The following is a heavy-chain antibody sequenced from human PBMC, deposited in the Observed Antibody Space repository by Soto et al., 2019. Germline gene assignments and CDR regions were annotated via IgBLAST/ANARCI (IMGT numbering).Heavy chain of an antibody. V-gene: IGHV1-69*05. Sequence: GASVKVSCKASGGTFSSYAISWVRQAPGQGLEWMGGIIPIFGTANYAQKFQGRVTMTTDTSTSTAYMELRSLRSDDTAVYYCARDVDPRYFDWLLSPYYYYYGMDVWGQGTTVTVSS. J-gene: IGHJ6*02. CDR1: GGTFSSYA. D-gene: IGHD3-9*01. CDR3: ARDVDPRYFDWLLSPYYYYYGMDV. CDR2: IIPIFGTA.